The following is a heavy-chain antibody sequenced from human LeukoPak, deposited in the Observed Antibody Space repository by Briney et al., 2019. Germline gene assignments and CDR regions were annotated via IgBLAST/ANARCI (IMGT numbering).Heavy chain of an antibody. CDR1: GGSISSGSYY. D-gene: IGHD3-10*01. J-gene: IGHJ4*02. V-gene: IGHV4-61*02. CDR3: ARTQIMVRGVIHFDY. CDR2: IYTSGST. Sequence: SETLSLTCTVSGGSISSGSYYWSWIRQPAGRGLEWSGRIYTSGSTNYNPSIKSRVTISVDTSKNQLSLKLSSVTAADTAVYYCARTQIMVRGVIHFDYWGQGTLVTVSS.